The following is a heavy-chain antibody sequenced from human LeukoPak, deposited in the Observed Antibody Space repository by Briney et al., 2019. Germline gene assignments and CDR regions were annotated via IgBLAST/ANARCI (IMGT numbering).Heavy chain of an antibody. Sequence: SETLSLTCTVSGGSISSYYWSVIRQSPEKGLEWIGYIHYTGNTNYNPSLKSRVTILLDASKNQFSLNLYSVTAADTAVYYCAGSPNPYYFDFRGQGSLVTVSS. CDR3: AGSPNPYYFDF. D-gene: IGHD6-19*01. V-gene: IGHV4-59*01. CDR1: GGSISSYY. J-gene: IGHJ4*02. CDR2: IHYTGNT.